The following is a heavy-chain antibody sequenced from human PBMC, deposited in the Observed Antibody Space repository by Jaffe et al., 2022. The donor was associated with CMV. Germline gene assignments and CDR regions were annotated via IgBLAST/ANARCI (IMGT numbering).Heavy chain of an antibody. J-gene: IGHJ3*02. Sequence: EVQLVESGGDLVQPGRSLRLSCTASGFTFGDYTMSWVRQAPGKGLEWVGFIRRNLYGGTTEYAASVKGRFSISRDDSKSIANLQMNSLKTEDTAVYYCTTDYGSGRNDDAFEIWGQGTMVTVSS. CDR1: GFTFGDYT. V-gene: IGHV3-49*04. D-gene: IGHD3-10*01. CDR2: IRRNLYGGTT. CDR3: TTDYGSGRNDDAFEI.